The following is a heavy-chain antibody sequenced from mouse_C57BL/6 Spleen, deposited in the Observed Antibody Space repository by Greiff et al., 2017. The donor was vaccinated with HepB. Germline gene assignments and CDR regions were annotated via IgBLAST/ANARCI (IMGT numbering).Heavy chain of an antibody. V-gene: IGHV1-52*01. CDR1: GYTFTSYW. Sequence: QVQLQQPGAELVRPGSSVKLSCKASGYTFTSYWMHWVKQRPIQGLEWIGNIDPSDSETHYNQKFKDKATLTVDKSSSTAYVQLSSLTSAESAVYYCAREGDSSGYVEAYFDDWGQGTTLTVSS. J-gene: IGHJ2*01. D-gene: IGHD3-2*02. CDR3: AREGDSSGYVEAYFDD. CDR2: IDPSDSET.